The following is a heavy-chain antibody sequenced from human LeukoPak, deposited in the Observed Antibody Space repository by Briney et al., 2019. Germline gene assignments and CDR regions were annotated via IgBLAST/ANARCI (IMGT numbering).Heavy chain of an antibody. CDR1: GGSFSGYY. CDR3: ARTTTVTSDAFDI. J-gene: IGHJ3*02. Sequence: PSETLSLTCAVYGGSFSGYYWSWIRQPPGKGLEWIGEINHSGSTNYNPSLKSRVTISVDTSKNQFSLKLSSVTAADTAVYYCARTTTVTSDAFDIWGQGTMVTVSS. CDR2: INHSGST. D-gene: IGHD4-17*01. V-gene: IGHV4-34*01.